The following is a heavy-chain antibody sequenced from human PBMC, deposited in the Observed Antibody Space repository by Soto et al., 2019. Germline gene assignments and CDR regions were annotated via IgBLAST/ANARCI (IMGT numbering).Heavy chain of an antibody. V-gene: IGHV4-31*03. J-gene: IGHJ4*02. CDR2: IYDSGST. Sequence: QVELQESGPGLVKPSQTLSLTCTVSGGSISSGGYYWSWVRQHPGKGLEWIGYIYDSGSTYYNPSLEWRVTISRGTSKNPFSLWLTSGTAADTAVCYFGSHATGWYPDYWCRGTLVTVSS. CDR3: GSHATGWYPDY. CDR1: GGSISSGGYY. D-gene: IGHD6-19*01.